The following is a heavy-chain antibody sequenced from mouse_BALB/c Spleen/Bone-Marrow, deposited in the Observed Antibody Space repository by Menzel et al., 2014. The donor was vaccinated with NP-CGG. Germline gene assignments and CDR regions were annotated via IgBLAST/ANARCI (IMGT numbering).Heavy chain of an antibody. J-gene: IGHJ4*01. D-gene: IGHD1-1*01. CDR2: ISYSGST. V-gene: IGHV3-2*02. Sequence: QSGPGLVKPSQSLSLTCTVTGYSITSDYAWNWIRQFPGNKLEWMGYISYSGSTSYNPSPKSRISITRDTSKNQFFLQLNSVTTEDTATYYCAIYYYGSNYAMDYWGQGTSVTVSS. CDR1: GYSITSDYA. CDR3: AIYYYGSNYAMDY.